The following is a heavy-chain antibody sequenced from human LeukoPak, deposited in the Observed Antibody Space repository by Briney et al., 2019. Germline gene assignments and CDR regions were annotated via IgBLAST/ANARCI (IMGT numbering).Heavy chain of an antibody. D-gene: IGHD6-13*01. V-gene: IGHV3-20*04. CDR1: GFTFDDYG. CDR2: INWNGSST. J-gene: IGHJ4*02. CDR3: ASGLIAAAGTAGY. Sequence: PGGSLRLSCAASGFTFDDYGMSWVRQAPGKGLEWVSGINWNGSSTGYADSVKGRFTISRDNAKNSLYLQMNSLRAEDTALYSCASGLIAAAGTAGYWGQGTLVTVSS.